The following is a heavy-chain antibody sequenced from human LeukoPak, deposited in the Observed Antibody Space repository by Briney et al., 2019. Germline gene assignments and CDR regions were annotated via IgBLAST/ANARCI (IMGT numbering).Heavy chain of an antibody. CDR1: GYTFTRYG. Sequence: GASVKVSCKASGYTFTRYGITGVRQAPGQGLEWMGWISAYNGDTNYVQKLQGRVTMTTDTSTSTAYMELRSLRSDDTAVYYCAREILGGLDYWGQGTLVTVSS. J-gene: IGHJ4*02. D-gene: IGHD3-10*01. CDR2: ISAYNGDT. CDR3: AREILGGLDY. V-gene: IGHV1-18*01.